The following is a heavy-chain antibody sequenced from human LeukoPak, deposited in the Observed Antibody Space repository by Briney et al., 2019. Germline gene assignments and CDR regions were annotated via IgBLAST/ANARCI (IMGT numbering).Heavy chain of an antibody. V-gene: IGHV4-39*02. CDR1: GGSISSSSYY. Sequence: SETLSLTCTVSGGSISSSSYYWGWIRQPPGKGLEWIGSIYYSGSTYYNPSLKSRVTISVDTSKNQFSLKLSSVTAADTAVYYCAREGLAFDPVGVSYNWFDPWGQGTLVTVSS. CDR2: IYYSGST. J-gene: IGHJ5*02. CDR3: AREGLAFDPVGVSYNWFDP. D-gene: IGHD3-10*01.